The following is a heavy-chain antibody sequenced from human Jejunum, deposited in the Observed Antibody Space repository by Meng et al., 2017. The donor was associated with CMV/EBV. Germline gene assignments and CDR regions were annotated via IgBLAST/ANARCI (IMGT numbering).Heavy chain of an antibody. CDR2: IYYSGNT. CDR3: ARGPLNTDHYYDY. CDR1: GDSISGSSHY. V-gene: IGHV4-39*07. Sequence: SGDSISGSSHYWGWIRQPPGKRPEWIGSIYYSGNTYCNPSLKSPVTMSVDTSKNQFSLQLRSVTAADTAIYYCARGPLNTDHYYDYWGQGTLVTVSS. J-gene: IGHJ4*02. D-gene: IGHD4-11*01.